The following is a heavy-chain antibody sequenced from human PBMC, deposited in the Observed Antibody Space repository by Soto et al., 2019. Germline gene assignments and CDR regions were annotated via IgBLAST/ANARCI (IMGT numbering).Heavy chain of an antibody. J-gene: IGHJ4*02. CDR2: IYYSGST. CDR1: GGSISSSSYY. Sequence: TSETLSLTCVVSGGSISSSSYYWGWIRQPPGKGLEWIGSIYYSGSTYYNPSLKSRVTISVDTSKNQFSLKLSSVTAADTAVYYCARQDFKYYDILTGYPGLLDYWGQGTLVTVSS. V-gene: IGHV4-39*01. CDR3: ARQDFKYYDILTGYPGLLDY. D-gene: IGHD3-9*01.